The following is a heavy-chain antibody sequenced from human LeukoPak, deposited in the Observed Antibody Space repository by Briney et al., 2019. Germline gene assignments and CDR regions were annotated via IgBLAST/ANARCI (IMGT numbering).Heavy chain of an antibody. CDR2: IYYSGST. CDR1: GGSISSYY. D-gene: IGHD5-12*01. CDR3: ARDRGYSGYPSSFDP. J-gene: IGHJ5*02. Sequence: SDTLSLTCTVSGGSISSYYWSWIRQPPGKGLEWIGYIYYSGSTNDNPSLKSRVTISVDTSKNQFSLKLSSVTAADTAVYYCARDRGYSGYPSSFDPWGQGTLVTVSS. V-gene: IGHV4-59*01.